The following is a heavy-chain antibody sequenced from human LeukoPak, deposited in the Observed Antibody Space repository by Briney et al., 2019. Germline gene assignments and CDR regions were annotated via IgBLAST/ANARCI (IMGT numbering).Heavy chain of an antibody. CDR1: GXTFSSYA. J-gene: IGHJ4*02. CDR3: AKLASGSYTDY. D-gene: IGHD3-10*01. Sequence: GGSLRLSWAASGXTFSSYAMSWVRQAPGKGQEWVSAISGSGGSTYYADSVKGRFTISRDNSKNTLYLQMNSLRAEDTAVYSCAKLASGSYTDYWGQGTLVTVSS. V-gene: IGHV3-23*01. CDR2: ISGSGGST.